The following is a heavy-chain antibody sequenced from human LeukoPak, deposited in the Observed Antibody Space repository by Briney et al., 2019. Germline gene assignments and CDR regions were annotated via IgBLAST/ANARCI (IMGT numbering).Heavy chain of an antibody. CDR2: IRTISTYI. V-gene: IGHV3-21*01. J-gene: IGHJ4*02. CDR3: ARGSDLEGSFDY. CDR1: RFTFSSYN. Sequence: PGGSLRLSCAASRFTFSSYNMNWVRQAPGKGLEWVSSIRTISTYIYYADSVKGRFTISRDNANNSLYLQMNSLRAEDTALYYCARGSDLEGSFDYWGQGTLVTVSS. D-gene: IGHD5-24*01.